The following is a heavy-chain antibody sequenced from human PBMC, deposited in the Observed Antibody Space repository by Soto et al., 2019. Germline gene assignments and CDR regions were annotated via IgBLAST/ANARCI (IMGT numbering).Heavy chain of an antibody. Sequence: GGSLRLSCAASGFTFSSYSMNWVRQAPGKGLEWVSEINGSGGSTYYADSVKGRFTISRDNSNNTLYLQMNSLRAEDTAVYYCAKDLFFGNTYGYFDHWGQGTLVTVSS. V-gene: IGHV3-23*01. CDR3: AKDLFFGNTYGYFDH. D-gene: IGHD5-18*01. CDR1: GFTFSSYS. CDR2: INGSGGST. J-gene: IGHJ4*02.